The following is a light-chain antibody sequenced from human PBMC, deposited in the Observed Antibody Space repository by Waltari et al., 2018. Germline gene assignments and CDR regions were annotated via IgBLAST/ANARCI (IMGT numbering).Light chain of an antibody. CDR1: SSNIGINY. V-gene: IGLV1-51*01. CDR3: GTWDDSLSAVV. J-gene: IGLJ2*01. Sequence: QSVFTQLPSVSAAPGQKVTISCSGSSSNIGINYVSGYQQLPGNAPKLLIYDNNKRPSGIPDRFSGSKSGTSATLGITGLQTGDEADYYCGTWDDSLSAVVFGGGTKLTVL. CDR2: DNN.